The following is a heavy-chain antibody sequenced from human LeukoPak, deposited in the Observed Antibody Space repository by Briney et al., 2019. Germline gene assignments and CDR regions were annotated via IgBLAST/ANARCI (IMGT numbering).Heavy chain of an antibody. D-gene: IGHD6-13*01. Sequence: GRSLGLSCAASGFTFSSYGMQWVRQAPGKRLEWVAVISYDGSNKYYADSVKGRFTISRDNSKNTLYLQMNSLRAEDTAVYYCAKDPHFDRIAAAGAFDYWGQGTLVTVSS. J-gene: IGHJ4*02. CDR3: AKDPHFDRIAAAGAFDY. V-gene: IGHV3-30*18. CDR1: GFTFSSYG. CDR2: ISYDGSNK.